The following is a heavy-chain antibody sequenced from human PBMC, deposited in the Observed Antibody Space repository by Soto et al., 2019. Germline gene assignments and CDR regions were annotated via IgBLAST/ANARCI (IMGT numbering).Heavy chain of an antibody. CDR3: ARGPIYGAHTDY. J-gene: IGHJ4*02. Sequence: ASVKVSCKASGYTFTSYDINWVRQATGQGLEWMGWMNPNSGNTGYAQKFQGRVTMTRNTSISTAYMELSSLRSEDTAVYYCARGPIYGAHTDYWGQGTLVTVSS. CDR2: MNPNSGNT. CDR1: GYTFTSYD. D-gene: IGHD4-17*01. V-gene: IGHV1-8*01.